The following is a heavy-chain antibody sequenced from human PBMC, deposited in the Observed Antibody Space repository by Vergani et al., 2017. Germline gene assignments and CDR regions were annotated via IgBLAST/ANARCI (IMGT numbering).Heavy chain of an antibody. CDR3: ARRSGGYYGGGKGHPLRTAFDV. J-gene: IGHJ3*01. Sequence: QVQLQASGPGRVKPSQTLSLTCTMSGGSISAGYYFWSWIRQPAGKGLEWLGHISASGNASHSPSLKTRVSMSVDTSKNQFSLTVTSVTAADTAIYFCARRSGGYYGGGKGHPLRTAFDVWGHGTVVTVSS. V-gene: IGHV4-61*02. CDR2: ISASGNA. D-gene: IGHD4-23*01. CDR1: GGSISAGYYF.